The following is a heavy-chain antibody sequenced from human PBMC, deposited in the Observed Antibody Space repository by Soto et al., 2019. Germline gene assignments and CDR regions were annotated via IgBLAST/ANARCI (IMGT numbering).Heavy chain of an antibody. CDR3: TTGILIAVAGPEAFDI. V-gene: IGHV3-15*07. CDR1: GFTFSYAW. CDR2: IKSKAHGGTT. D-gene: IGHD6-19*01. Sequence: GGSLRLSCAASGFTFSYAWMTWVRQVSGKGLEWVALIKSKAHGGTTDYAALVKGRFTISRDDSKNTLYLQMNSLKTEDTAVYYCTTGILIAVAGPEAFDIWGQGTMVTDS. J-gene: IGHJ3*02.